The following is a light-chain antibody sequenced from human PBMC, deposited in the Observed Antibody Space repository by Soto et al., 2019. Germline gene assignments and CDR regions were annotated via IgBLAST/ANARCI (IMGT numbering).Light chain of an antibody. Sequence: QSVLTQPASVSGSPGQSITISCTGTSSDVGGYNYVSWYQQHPGKAPKLMIYEVSNRPSGVSNRLSGSKSGNTASPTISGLQAEDEADYYCSSYTSSSTYVFGTGTKVTVL. CDR3: SSYTSSSTYV. V-gene: IGLV2-14*01. CDR1: SSDVGGYNY. J-gene: IGLJ1*01. CDR2: EVS.